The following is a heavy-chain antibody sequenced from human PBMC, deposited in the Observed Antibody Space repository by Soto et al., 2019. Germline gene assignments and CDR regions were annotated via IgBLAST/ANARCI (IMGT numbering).Heavy chain of an antibody. J-gene: IGHJ4*02. D-gene: IGHD3-3*01. CDR3: ARGGITIFGVAPFDY. CDR2: IIPIFGTA. V-gene: IGHV1-69*06. CDR1: GGTFSSYA. Sequence: SVKVSCKASGGTFSSYAISWVRQAPGQGLEWMGGIIPIFGTANYAQKFQGRVTITADKSTSTAYMELSSLRSEDTAVYYCARGGITIFGVAPFDYWGQGTLVTVSS.